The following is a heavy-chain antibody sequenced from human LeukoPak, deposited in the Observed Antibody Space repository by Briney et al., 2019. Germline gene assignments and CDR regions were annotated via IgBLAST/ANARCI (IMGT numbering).Heavy chain of an antibody. V-gene: IGHV4-34*01. CDR1: GGSFSGYY. J-gene: IGHJ4*02. CDR3: ARDGSGWLQSQVFDY. D-gene: IGHD5-24*01. Sequence: SETLSLTCAVYGGSFSGYYWSWIRQPPGKGLEWIGEINHSGSTNYNPSLKSRVTISVDTSKNQFSLKLSSVTAADTAVYYCARDGSGWLQSQVFDYWGQGTLVTVSS. CDR2: INHSGST.